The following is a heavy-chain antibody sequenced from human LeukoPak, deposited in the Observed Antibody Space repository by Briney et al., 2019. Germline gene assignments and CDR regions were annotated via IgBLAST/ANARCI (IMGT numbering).Heavy chain of an antibody. CDR1: GFTFSSYA. CDR2: ISGSGGST. J-gene: IGHJ4*02. CDR3: AKDSGGYDFWSGYYREYYFDY. D-gene: IGHD3-3*01. Sequence: GGSLRLSCAASGFTFSSYAMSWVRQAPGKGLEWVSAISGSGGSTYYADSVKGRFTISRDNSKNTLYLQMNSLRAEDTAVYYCAKDSGGYDFWSGYYREYYFDYWGQGTLVTVSS. V-gene: IGHV3-23*01.